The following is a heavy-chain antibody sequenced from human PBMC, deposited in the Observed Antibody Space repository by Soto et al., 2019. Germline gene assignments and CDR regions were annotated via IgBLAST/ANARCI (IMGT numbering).Heavy chain of an antibody. D-gene: IGHD1-7*01. CDR2: INWNSGNM. CDR3: VKDRGSIIGTTIFGY. CDR1: GFTFDDYA. V-gene: IGHV3-9*01. Sequence: GGSLRLSCAASGFTFDDYAMHWVRQGPGKGLEWVSGINWNSGNMGYGDSVKGRFTISRDNAKNSLYLQMNSLRAEDTALYYCVKDRGSIIGTTIFGYWGQGTLVTVSS. J-gene: IGHJ4*02.